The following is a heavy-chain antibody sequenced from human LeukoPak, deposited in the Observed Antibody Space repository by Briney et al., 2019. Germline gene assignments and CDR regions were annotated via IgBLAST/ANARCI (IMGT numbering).Heavy chain of an antibody. V-gene: IGHV3-49*04. CDR3: TREMPYGSGSYSFDY. J-gene: IGHJ4*02. CDR1: GFTFGDYA. D-gene: IGHD3-10*01. CDR2: IRSKAYGGTT. Sequence: GGSLRLSCTASGFTFGDYAMSWVRQAPGKGLEWVGFIRSKAYGGTTEYAAPVKGRFTISRDDSKSIAYLQMNSLKTEDTAVYYCTREMPYGSGSYSFDYWGQGTLVTVPS.